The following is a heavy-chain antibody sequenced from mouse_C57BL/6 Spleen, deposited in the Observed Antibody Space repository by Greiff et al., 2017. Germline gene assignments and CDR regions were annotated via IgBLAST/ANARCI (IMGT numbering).Heavy chain of an antibody. Sequence: EVQLVESGGGLVKPGGSLKLSCAASGFTFSSYAMSWVRQTPEKRLEWVATISDGGSYTYYPDNVKGRFTISRDNANNNLYLQMSHLKSEDTAMYYCARDPYEGYYYAMDYWGQGTSVTVSS. CDR2: ISDGGSYT. CDR3: ARDPYEGYYYAMDY. V-gene: IGHV5-4*01. J-gene: IGHJ4*01. CDR1: GFTFSSYA. D-gene: IGHD2-3*01.